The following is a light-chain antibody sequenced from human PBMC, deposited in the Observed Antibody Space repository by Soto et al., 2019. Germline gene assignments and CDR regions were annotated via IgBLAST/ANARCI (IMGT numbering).Light chain of an antibody. V-gene: IGLV2-11*01. CDR3: CSYAGSDTLYV. CDR2: DVS. CDR1: SSDVGGYNY. J-gene: IGLJ1*01. Sequence: ALTQPRSVSGSPGQSVAISCTGTSSDVGGYNYVSWYQQHPGKAPKLMIYDVSKRPSGVPDRFSGSKSGNTASLTISGLQAEDEADYYCCSYAGSDTLYVFGTGTRSPS.